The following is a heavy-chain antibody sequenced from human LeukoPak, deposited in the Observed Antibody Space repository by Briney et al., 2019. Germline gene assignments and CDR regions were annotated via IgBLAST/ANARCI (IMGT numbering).Heavy chain of an antibody. J-gene: IGHJ4*02. Sequence: GGSLRLSCAASGFTFDDYAMHWVRQAPGKGLEWVSGISWNSGSIGYADSVKGRFTISRDNAKNSLYLEMNSLRAEDTAVYYCVKGAVAGYFDYWGQGTLVTVSS. D-gene: IGHD6-19*01. CDR3: VKGAVAGYFDY. V-gene: IGHV3-9*01. CDR1: GFTFDDYA. CDR2: ISWNSGSI.